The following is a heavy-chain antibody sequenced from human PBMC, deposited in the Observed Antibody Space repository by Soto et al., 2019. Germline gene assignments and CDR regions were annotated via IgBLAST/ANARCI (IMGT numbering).Heavy chain of an antibody. Sequence: QVQLVQSGAEVKKPGASVKVSCKASGYTFTSYGISWVRQAPGQGLEWMGWISAYTGNTNYAQKLQGRVTMTTDTSTSTAYMELRSLRSDGTAVYYCASFSIAATDPYGMDVWGQGTTVTVSS. CDR2: ISAYTGNT. J-gene: IGHJ6*02. CDR3: ASFSIAATDPYGMDV. V-gene: IGHV1-18*01. CDR1: GYTFTSYG. D-gene: IGHD6-13*01.